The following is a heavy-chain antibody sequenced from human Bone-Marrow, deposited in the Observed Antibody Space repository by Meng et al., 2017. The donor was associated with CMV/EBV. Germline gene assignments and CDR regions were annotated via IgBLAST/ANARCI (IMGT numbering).Heavy chain of an antibody. CDR2: INPSGGST. D-gene: IGHD3-22*01. J-gene: IGHJ4*02. V-gene: IGHV1-46*01. CDR3: ATHLGDYDSSGYYYPGYLDY. CDR1: SYC. Sequence: SYCMHWVRQAPGQGLEWMGIINPSGGSTSYAQKFQGRVTMTRDTSTSTVYMELSSLRSEDTAVYYCATHLGDYDSSGYYYPGYLDYWGQGTLVTVSS.